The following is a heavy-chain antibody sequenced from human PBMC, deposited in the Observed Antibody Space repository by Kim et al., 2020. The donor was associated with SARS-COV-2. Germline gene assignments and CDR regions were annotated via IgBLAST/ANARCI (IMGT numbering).Heavy chain of an antibody. CDR1: GFTFSSYA. J-gene: IGHJ5*02. CDR3: ARDEYGSECCSPRAEGWFDP. V-gene: IGHV3-30-3*01. CDR2: ISYDGSNK. D-gene: IGHD2-8*01. Sequence: GGSLRLSCAASGFTFSSYAMHWVRQAPGKGLEWVAVISYDGSNKYYADSVKGRFTISRDNSKNTLYLQMNSLRAEDTAVYYCARDEYGSECCSPRAEGWFDPWGQGTLVTVSS.